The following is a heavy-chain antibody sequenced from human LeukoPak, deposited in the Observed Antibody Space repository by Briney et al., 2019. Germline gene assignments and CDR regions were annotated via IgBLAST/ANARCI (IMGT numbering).Heavy chain of an antibody. V-gene: IGHV4-59*01. CDR3: AREGAMVRGVMGFDL. CDR1: GGSISSYY. CDR2: IYYSGST. Sequence: SETLSLTCTVSGGSISSYYWSWIRQPPGKGLEWIGYIYYSGSTNYNPSLKSRVTISVDTSKNQFSLKLSSVTAADTAVYYCAREGAMVRGVMGFDLWGQGTLVTVSS. D-gene: IGHD3-10*01. J-gene: IGHJ5*02.